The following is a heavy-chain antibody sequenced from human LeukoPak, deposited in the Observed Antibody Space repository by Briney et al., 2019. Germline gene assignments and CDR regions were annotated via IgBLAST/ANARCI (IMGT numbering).Heavy chain of an antibody. CDR1: GDSISSYY. CDR3: ARHATDDYVWGSPYFDY. CDR2: IYYSGIT. Sequence: PSETLSLTCTVSGDSISSYYWSWIRQPPGKGLEWIGYIYYSGITNYNPSLKSRVTISVDTSKNQFSLKLSSVTAADTAVYYCARHATDDYVWGSPYFDYWGQGTLVTVSS. D-gene: IGHD3-16*01. J-gene: IGHJ4*02. V-gene: IGHV4-59*08.